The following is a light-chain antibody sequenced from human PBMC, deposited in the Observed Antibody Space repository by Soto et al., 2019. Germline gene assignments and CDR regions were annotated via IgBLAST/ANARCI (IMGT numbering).Light chain of an antibody. Sequence: EVVLTQSPATLSLSPGERATLSCRASQGIRNYLAWYQQKVGQAPRLLIYDASNRAPGIPARFSGSGSGTDFTLTISSLEPEDIAVYFCQQRSNWPAFGQGTKVEIK. CDR3: QQRSNWPA. J-gene: IGKJ1*01. CDR1: QGIRNY. CDR2: DAS. V-gene: IGKV3-11*01.